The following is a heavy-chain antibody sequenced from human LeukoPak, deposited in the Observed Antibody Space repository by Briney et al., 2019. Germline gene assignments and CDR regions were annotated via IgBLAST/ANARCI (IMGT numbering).Heavy chain of an antibody. CDR1: GFTFSSYA. D-gene: IGHD5-24*01. CDR2: ISYDGGNK. J-gene: IGHJ4*02. CDR3: ARDNGYNVGYLDY. V-gene: IGHV3-30-3*01. Sequence: GRSLRLSCAASGFTFSSYAMHWVRQAPGKGLEWVAVISYDGGNKYYADSVKGRFTISRDNSKNTLYLQVNSLRAEDTAVYYCARDNGYNVGYLDYWGQGTLVAVSS.